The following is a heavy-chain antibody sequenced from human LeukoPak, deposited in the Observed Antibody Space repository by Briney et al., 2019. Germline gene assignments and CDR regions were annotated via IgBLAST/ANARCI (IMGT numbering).Heavy chain of an antibody. Sequence: GGFLRLSCAASGFTFSDYAMSWIRQAPGQGLEWVSYISRSGDTIDYADSVKGRFSISRDNAKNSLYLQMNSLRAEDTAVYYCAGYHWNSGVVYWGQGTLVTVSS. CDR3: AGYHWNSGVVY. D-gene: IGHD1-7*01. V-gene: IGHV3-11*01. CDR2: ISRSGDTI. CDR1: GFTFSDYA. J-gene: IGHJ4*02.